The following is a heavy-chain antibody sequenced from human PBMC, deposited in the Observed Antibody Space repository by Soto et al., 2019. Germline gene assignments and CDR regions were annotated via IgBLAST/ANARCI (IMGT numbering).Heavy chain of an antibody. CDR2: IDHSGTT. Sequence: QVQLQESGPGLVKPSGTLSLTCAVSGVSISIPNWWAWVRQAPGKGLEWIGEIDHSGTTNYNPSLNSRVTISLDRSKNQFSLRLTSVAAADTAVYFCARGKFYAFDIWRQGTMVTVSS. CDR1: GVSISIPNW. V-gene: IGHV4-4*02. J-gene: IGHJ3*02. CDR3: ARGKFYAFDI.